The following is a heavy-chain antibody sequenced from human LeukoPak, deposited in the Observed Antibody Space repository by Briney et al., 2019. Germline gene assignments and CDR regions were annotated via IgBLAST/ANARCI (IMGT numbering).Heavy chain of an antibody. V-gene: IGHV3-7*01. CDR1: GFTFSTYW. D-gene: IGHD3-22*01. J-gene: IGHJ4*02. CDR3: ARHYYDGRTYYFNLDY. Sequence: GGSLRLSCAASGFTFSTYWMSWVRQAPGEGLEWVANINQDEVKKSYVGSVKGRFTISRDNAKNSLYLQMNSLRDEDTAMYYCARHYYDGRTYYFNLDYWGQGTLVTVSS. CDR2: INQDEVKK.